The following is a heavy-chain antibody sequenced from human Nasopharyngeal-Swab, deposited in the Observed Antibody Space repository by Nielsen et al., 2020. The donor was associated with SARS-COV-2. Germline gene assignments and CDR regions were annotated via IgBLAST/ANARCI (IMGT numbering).Heavy chain of an antibody. D-gene: IGHD6-13*01. CDR2: MNPNSGNT. CDR1: GYTFTSYD. J-gene: IGHJ6*03. Sequence: ASVKVSCKASGYTFTSYDTNWVRQATGQGLEWMGWMNPNSGNTGYAQKFQGRATMTRNTSISTAYMELSSLRSEDTAVYYCASLSPHSIAAGHYYYYMDVWGKGTTVTVSS. V-gene: IGHV1-8*01. CDR3: ASLSPHSIAAGHYYYYMDV.